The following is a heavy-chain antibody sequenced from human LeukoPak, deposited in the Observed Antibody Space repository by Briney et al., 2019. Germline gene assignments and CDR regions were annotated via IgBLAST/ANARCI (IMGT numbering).Heavy chain of an antibody. J-gene: IGHJ4*02. CDR2: INHSGST. CDR1: GGSFSGYY. Sequence: PSETLSLTCAVYGGSFSGYYWSWIRQPPGKGLEWIGEINHSGSTNYNPSLKSRVTISVDTSKNQFSLKLSSATAADTAVYYCARGEVGHALDYWGQGTLVTVSS. V-gene: IGHV4-34*01. CDR3: ARGEVGHALDY.